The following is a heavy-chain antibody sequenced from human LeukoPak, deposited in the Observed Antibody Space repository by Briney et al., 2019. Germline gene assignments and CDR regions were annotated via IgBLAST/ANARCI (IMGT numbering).Heavy chain of an antibody. CDR2: INAGNGQT. V-gene: IGHV1-3*01. CDR1: GYTFTSYA. Sequence: ASVMVSCKASGYTFTSYAIHWVRQAPGQRLEWMGWINAGNGQTKYSQKFQRRVTITRDTSASTAYMELSSLRSEDTAVYYCARAGVVEMATICFDYWGQGTLVTVSS. D-gene: IGHD5-24*01. J-gene: IGHJ4*02. CDR3: ARAGVVEMATICFDY.